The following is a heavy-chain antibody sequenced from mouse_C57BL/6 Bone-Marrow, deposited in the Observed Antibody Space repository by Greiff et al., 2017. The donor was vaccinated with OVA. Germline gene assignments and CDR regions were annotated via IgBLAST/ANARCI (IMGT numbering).Heavy chain of an antibody. CDR3: ARLRLLRYFDV. CDR2: IDPSDSET. CDR1: GYTFTSYW. D-gene: IGHD2-3*01. J-gene: IGHJ1*03. Sequence: QVQLQQSGAELVRPGSSVKLSCKASGYTFTSYWMHWVKQRPIQGLEWIGNIDPSDSETHYNQKFKDKATLTVDKSSSTAYMQLSSLTSEDSAVYYCARLRLLRYFDVWGTGTTVTVSS. V-gene: IGHV1-52*01.